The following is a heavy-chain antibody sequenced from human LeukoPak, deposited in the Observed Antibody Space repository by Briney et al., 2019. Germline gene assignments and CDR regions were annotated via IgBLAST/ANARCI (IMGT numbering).Heavy chain of an antibody. D-gene: IGHD6-13*01. V-gene: IGHV4-61*05. Sequence: AETLSLTCTVSGGSISSSSYYWSWIRQPPGQGLEWIGFIYYSGSTNYNTTLKSRVTISVDTSKKQFSLKRSSVTAADTAVYYCARHGAAAGHYYYYGMDVWGQGTAVTVSS. CDR1: GGSISSSSYY. CDR2: IYYSGST. J-gene: IGHJ6*02. CDR3: ARHGAAAGHYYYYGMDV.